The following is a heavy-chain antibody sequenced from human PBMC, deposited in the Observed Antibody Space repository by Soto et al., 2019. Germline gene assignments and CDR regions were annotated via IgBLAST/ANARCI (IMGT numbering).Heavy chain of an antibody. CDR3: ARLMYSSSWYFLKLDP. V-gene: IGHV4-39*01. D-gene: IGHD6-13*01. CDR1: GGSISSSSYY. CDR2: IYYSGST. J-gene: IGHJ5*02. Sequence: TSETLSLTCTVSGGSISSSSYYWGWIRQPPGKGLEWIGSIYYSGSTYYNPSLKSRVTISVDTSKNQFSLKLSSVTAADTAVYYCARLMYSSSWYFLKLDPWGQGTLVTVSS.